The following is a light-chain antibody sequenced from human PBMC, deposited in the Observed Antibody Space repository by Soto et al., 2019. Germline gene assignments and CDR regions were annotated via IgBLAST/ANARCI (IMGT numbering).Light chain of an antibody. CDR1: QTVRTY. CDR3: QQHNNWPPIT. Sequence: EIVMTQSPATLSVSPGERVTLSCRASQTVRTYLAWYQQKPGQAPRLLIYDTSTRATGVPARFSGSGSGTEFTLTISSLQSEDFAVYYCQQHNNWPPITFGQGTRLEIK. J-gene: IGKJ5*01. CDR2: DTS. V-gene: IGKV3-15*01.